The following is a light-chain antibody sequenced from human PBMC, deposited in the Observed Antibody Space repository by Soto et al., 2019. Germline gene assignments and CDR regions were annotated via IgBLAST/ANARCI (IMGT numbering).Light chain of an antibody. J-gene: IGKJ2*01. CDR2: DAS. CDR3: QRRCNWLT. V-gene: IGKV3-11*01. Sequence: EIVLTQSPATLSLSPGERATLSCRASQSVSSYLACYQQKPVHAHRLLSSDASNRATGLPARFSGSGCGTDSAIYLCSIEPEDFAVYYCQRRCNWLTFGQGTKLEVK. CDR1: QSVSSY.